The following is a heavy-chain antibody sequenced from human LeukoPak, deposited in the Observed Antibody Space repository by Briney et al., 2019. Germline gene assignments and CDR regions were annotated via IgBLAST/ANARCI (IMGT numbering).Heavy chain of an antibody. CDR1: GFTFSSYW. CDR3: ARAGGFLEWLLADYFDY. D-gene: IGHD3-3*01. Sequence: AGGSLRLSCAASGFTFSSYWMHWVRQAPGKGLGWVSRINSDGSSTSYADSVKGRFTISTDKDKNTLYLQMNSLRAEDTAVYYCARAGGFLEWLLADYFDYWGQGTLVTVSS. CDR2: INSDGSST. J-gene: IGHJ4*02. V-gene: IGHV3-74*01.